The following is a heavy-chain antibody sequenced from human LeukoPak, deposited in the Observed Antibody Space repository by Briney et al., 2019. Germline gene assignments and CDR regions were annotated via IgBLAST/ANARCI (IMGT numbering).Heavy chain of an antibody. CDR3: AREKSPLVVAAIYFDY. CDR1: GFTFDDYG. CDR2: INWNGGST. D-gene: IGHD2-15*01. J-gene: IGHJ4*02. V-gene: IGHV3-20*04. Sequence: RPGGSLRLSCAASGFTFDDYGRSWVRQAPGKGLEWVSGINWNGGSTGYADSVKGRFTISRDNAKNSLHLQMNSLRAEDTALYYCAREKSPLVVAAIYFDYWGQGTLVTVSS.